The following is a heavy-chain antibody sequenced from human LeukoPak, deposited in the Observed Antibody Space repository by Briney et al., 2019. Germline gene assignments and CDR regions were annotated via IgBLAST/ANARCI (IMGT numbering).Heavy chain of an antibody. V-gene: IGHV3-23*01. D-gene: IGHD3-16*01. CDR2: IGSGADL. J-gene: IGHJ4*02. CDR1: GFAFVVHA. Sequence: GGSLRPSCAASGFAFVVHAMSWVRQAPGKGPEWVATIGSGADLFYAESVKGRFTISRDDPRNTLWLQMNSLRAEDTALYYCAKDWTPHNRVYDCFDFWGQGTQVTVSS. CDR3: AKDWTPHNRVYDCFDF.